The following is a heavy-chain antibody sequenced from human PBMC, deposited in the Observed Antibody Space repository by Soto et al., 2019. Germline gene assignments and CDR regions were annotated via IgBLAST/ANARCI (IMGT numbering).Heavy chain of an antibody. D-gene: IGHD6-13*01. CDR3: RSSSRYSTDV. J-gene: IGHJ6*02. CDR2: IFGTGNP. Sequence: QLQLQESGPGLVKPSETLSLSCTVSGGSITSSFYWGWIRQPPGKGLEWIGSIFGTGNPYYTPSLKGRVTISADTSNNQSSLNLISVTAADTAVYYCRSSSRYSTDVWGQGATVTVSS. V-gene: IGHV4-39*01. CDR1: GGSITSSFY.